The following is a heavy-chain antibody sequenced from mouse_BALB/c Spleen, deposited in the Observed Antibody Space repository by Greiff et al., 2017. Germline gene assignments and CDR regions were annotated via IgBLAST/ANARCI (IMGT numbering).Heavy chain of an antibody. J-gene: IGHJ4*01. CDR3: ARSRRYDGYYMDY. CDR2: IWSGGST. Sequence: VQGVESGPGLVQPSQSLSITCTVSGFSLTSYGVHWVRQSPGKGLEWLGVIWSGGSTDYNAAFISRLSISKDNSKSQVFFKKNSLQANDTAIYYCARSRRYDGYYMDYWGQGTSVTVSS. D-gene: IGHD2-3*01. V-gene: IGHV2-2*02. CDR1: GFSLTSYG.